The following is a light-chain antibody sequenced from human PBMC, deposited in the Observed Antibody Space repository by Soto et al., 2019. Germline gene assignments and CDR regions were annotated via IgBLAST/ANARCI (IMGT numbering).Light chain of an antibody. V-gene: IGKV3-20*01. CDR2: GAS. J-gene: IGKJ2*01. Sequence: EIVLTQSPGTLSLSPGERATLSCRASQSVSSSYLAWYQQKPGQAPRLLIYGASSRATGIPDRFSGSGSGTDVTLTISRLEPEDFAVYYCQQYGSSPPTFGQWTKLEIK. CDR1: QSVSSSY. CDR3: QQYGSSPPT.